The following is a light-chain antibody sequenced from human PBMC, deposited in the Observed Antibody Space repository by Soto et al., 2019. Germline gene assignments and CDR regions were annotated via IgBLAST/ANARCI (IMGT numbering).Light chain of an antibody. Sequence: EILLTQSPVTLSLSPGERATLSCRASQSVGSYLAWYQQKPGQAPRLLIYDASNRVTGIPARFSGSGSGTAFTLTINSLEPEDFAVYYCQQRSNWGMYTFGQGTRLEI. J-gene: IGKJ2*01. V-gene: IGKV3-11*01. CDR1: QSVGSY. CDR2: DAS. CDR3: QQRSNWGMYT.